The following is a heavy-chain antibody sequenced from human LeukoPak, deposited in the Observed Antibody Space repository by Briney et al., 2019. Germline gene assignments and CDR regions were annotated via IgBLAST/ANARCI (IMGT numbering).Heavy chain of an antibody. J-gene: IGHJ3*02. CDR2: IIPILGIA. V-gene: IGHV1-69*04. CDR3: ARDRTGYGGSGAFDI. CDR1: GGTFSSYA. D-gene: IGHD5-12*01. Sequence: SVKVSCKASGGTFSSYAISWVRQAPGQGLEWMGRIIPILGIANYAQKFQGRVTITADKSTSTAYMELSSLRSEDTAVYYCARDRTGYGGSGAFDIWGQGTMVTVSS.